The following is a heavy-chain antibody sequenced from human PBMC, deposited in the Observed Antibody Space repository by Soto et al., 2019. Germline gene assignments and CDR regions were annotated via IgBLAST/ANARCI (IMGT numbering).Heavy chain of an antibody. CDR1: GLTVSSYA. CDR3: AKGWMDV. Sequence: EVQLVESGGGLIQPGGSLRLSCAVSGLTVSSYAMSWVRQAPGEGLEWVSVIYASDSTHYADSVKGRFTISRDNSKNTLFLQMNSLRAEDTAVYYCAKGWMDVVGQGTTVTVS. J-gene: IGHJ6*02. CDR2: IYASDST. V-gene: IGHV3-53*01.